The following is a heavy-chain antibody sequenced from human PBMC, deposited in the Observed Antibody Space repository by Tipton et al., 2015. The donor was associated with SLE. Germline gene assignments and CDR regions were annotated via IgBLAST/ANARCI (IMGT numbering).Heavy chain of an antibody. D-gene: IGHD3-3*01. V-gene: IGHV4-59*13. CDR3: ASSPGVTLFRVVTYFDL. Sequence: TLSLTCTVSDDSITTDYWTWIRQPPGKGLEYIGYVSYSGVTSSNPSLQSRATMSIDASKKQVSLRLSSVTAADTAVYYCASSPGVTLFRVVTYFDLWGQGILVTVSS. J-gene: IGHJ4*02. CDR2: VSYSGVT. CDR1: DDSITTDY.